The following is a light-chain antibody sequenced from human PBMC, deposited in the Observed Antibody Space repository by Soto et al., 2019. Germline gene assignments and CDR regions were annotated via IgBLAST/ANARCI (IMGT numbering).Light chain of an antibody. CDR1: SSNIGSNY. CDR3: AAWDDSLSGHWV. CDR2: RNN. V-gene: IGLV1-47*01. J-gene: IGLJ3*02. Sequence: QSVLTQPPSASGTPGQRVTISCSGSSSNIGSNYVYWYQQLPVTAPKLLLYRNNQRPSGVPDRFSGSKSGTSASLAISGLRSEDEADYYCAAWDDSLSGHWVFGGGTKLTVL.